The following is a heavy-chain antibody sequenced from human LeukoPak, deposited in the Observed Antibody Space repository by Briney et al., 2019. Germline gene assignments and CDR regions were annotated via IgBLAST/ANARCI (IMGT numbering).Heavy chain of an antibody. CDR1: GVSISSDY. CDR2: IYITGST. CDR3: ARSGGDFWSGSFGYLDY. J-gene: IGHJ4*02. V-gene: IGHV4-4*07. D-gene: IGHD3-3*01. Sequence: SETLSLTCTVSGVSISSDYWSWVRQPAGEGLEWSGRIYITGSTNYNPSLKSRVTMSVDTSKSQFSLRLSSVTAADTAVYYCARSGGDFWSGSFGYLDYWGQGTLVTVSS.